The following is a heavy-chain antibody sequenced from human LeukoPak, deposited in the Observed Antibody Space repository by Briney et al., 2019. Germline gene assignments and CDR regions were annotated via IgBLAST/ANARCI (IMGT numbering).Heavy chain of an antibody. D-gene: IGHD1-26*01. CDR3: ARCPPSGSYACVH. CDR2: MNPNSGTT. J-gene: IGHJ4*02. Sequence: GCMNPNSGTTGYAQKFQGRVTINRNSSISTAYMELSSLRSEDTAVYYCARCPPSGSYACVHWGQGTLVTVSS. V-gene: IGHV1-8*01.